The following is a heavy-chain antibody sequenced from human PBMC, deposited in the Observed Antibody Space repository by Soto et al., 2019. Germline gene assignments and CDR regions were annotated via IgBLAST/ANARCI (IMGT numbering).Heavy chain of an antibody. CDR2: TYYRSKWYN. Sequence: PSQTLSLTCAISGDSVSSNSAAWNWIRQSPSRGLEWLGRTYYRSKWYNDYAVSVKSRITINPDTSKNQFSLQLNSVTPEDTAVYYCARGGYSSGWRYYYYYYMDVWGKGTTVTVS. CDR3: ARGGYSSGWRYYYYYYMDV. V-gene: IGHV6-1*01. CDR1: GDSVSSNSAA. D-gene: IGHD6-19*01. J-gene: IGHJ6*03.